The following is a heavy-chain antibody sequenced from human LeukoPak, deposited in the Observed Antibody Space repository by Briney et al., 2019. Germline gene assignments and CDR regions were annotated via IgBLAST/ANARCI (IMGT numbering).Heavy chain of an antibody. V-gene: IGHV1-46*01. J-gene: IGHJ4*02. Sequence: VSVKVSCKASGYTFTSHYMHWVRQAPGQGLEWMGLINPSGSSTLYAQKFQGRVTMTRDMSTSTVYMELSSLRSEDTAVYYCARVTTGARGFDYWGQGTLVTVSS. CDR2: INPSGSST. CDR1: GYTFTSHY. CDR3: ARVTTGARGFDY. D-gene: IGHD1-1*01.